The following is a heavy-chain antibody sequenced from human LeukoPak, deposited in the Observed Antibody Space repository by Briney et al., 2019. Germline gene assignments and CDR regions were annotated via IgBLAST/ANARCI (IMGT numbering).Heavy chain of an antibody. CDR1: GDRVSSNSAA. CDR2: TYYRSEWYS. CDR3: AREQDYFDY. V-gene: IGHV6-1*01. Sequence: SQTLSLTCDISGDRVSSNSAAWNWIRQSPSRGLEWLGRTYYRSEWYSDYAVSVKGRIIINADTSKNQFSLQLKSVTPEDTAVYYCAREQDYFDYWGQGTQVTVSS. J-gene: IGHJ4*02.